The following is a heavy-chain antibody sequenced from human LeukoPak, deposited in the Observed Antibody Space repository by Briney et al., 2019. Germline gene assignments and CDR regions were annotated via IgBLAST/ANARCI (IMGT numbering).Heavy chain of an antibody. D-gene: IGHD3-16*01. CDR2: IRYDGSNK. J-gene: IGHJ4*02. CDR1: GFTYSSYG. V-gene: IGHV3-30*02. CDR3: AKDRGGDLFFDC. Sequence: PGGSMRLSCAASGFTYSSYGMHWVRQAPGKGLEWVAFIRYDGSNKYYADSVKGRFTISRDNSKNTLYLQMNSLRAEDTAVYYCAKDRGGDLFFDCWGQGTLVTVSS.